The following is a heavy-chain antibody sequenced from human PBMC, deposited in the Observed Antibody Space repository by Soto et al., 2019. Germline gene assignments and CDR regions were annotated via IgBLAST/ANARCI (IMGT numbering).Heavy chain of an antibody. J-gene: IGHJ4*02. V-gene: IGHV4-34*01. CDR2: INHSGST. CDR1: GGSFSGYY. D-gene: IGHD3-10*01. CDR3: ARGNIGSGSSYYFDY. Sequence: SETLSLTCAVYGGSFSGYYWSWIRQPPGKGLEWIGEINHSGSTNYNPSLKSRVTITVDTSKNQYSLKLNSVTAADTALYYCARGNIGSGSSYYFDYWGQGTLVTVSS.